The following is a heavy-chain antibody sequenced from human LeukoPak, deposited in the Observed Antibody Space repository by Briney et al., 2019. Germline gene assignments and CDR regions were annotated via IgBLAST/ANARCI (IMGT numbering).Heavy chain of an antibody. V-gene: IGHV1-8*01. D-gene: IGHD6-6*01. CDR2: MNPNSGNT. Sequence: ASVKDSCKASGYTFTSYDINWARQATGQGLEWMGWMNPNSGNTGYAQKFQGRVSKTWNTSISTAYMELSSLKSEDTAVYYCAKIGAAARRTPNPRWFDPWGQGTLVTVSS. CDR3: AKIGAAARRTPNPRWFDP. CDR1: GYTFTSYD. J-gene: IGHJ5*02.